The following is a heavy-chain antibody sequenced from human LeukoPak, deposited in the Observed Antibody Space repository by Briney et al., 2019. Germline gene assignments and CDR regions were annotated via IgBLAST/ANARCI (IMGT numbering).Heavy chain of an antibody. Sequence: GGSLRLSCAASGFTFSSYWMHWVRQAPGKGLVWVSRINSDGSSRTYADSVKGRFTISRDNAKNTRSLQMSSLRTEDTAVYYCAREVCIGGSCSVFDYWGQGTLVTVSS. J-gene: IGHJ4*02. CDR3: AREVCIGGSCSVFDY. CDR1: GFTFSSYW. D-gene: IGHD2-15*01. V-gene: IGHV3-74*01. CDR2: INSDGSSR.